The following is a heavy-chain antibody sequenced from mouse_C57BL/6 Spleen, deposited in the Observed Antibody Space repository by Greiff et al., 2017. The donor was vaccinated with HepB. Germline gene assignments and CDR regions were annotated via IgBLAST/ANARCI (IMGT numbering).Heavy chain of an antibody. CDR3: ARHRYYGSSDWYFDV. CDR2: ISNGGGST. D-gene: IGHD1-1*01. V-gene: IGHV5-12*01. J-gene: IGHJ1*03. Sequence: EVQGVESGGGLVQPGGSLKLSCAASGFTFSDYYMYWVRQTPEKRLEWVAYISNGGGSTYYPDTVKGRFTISRDNAKNTLYLQMSRLKSEDTAMYYCARHRYYGSSDWYFDVWGTGTTVTVSS. CDR1: GFTFSDYY.